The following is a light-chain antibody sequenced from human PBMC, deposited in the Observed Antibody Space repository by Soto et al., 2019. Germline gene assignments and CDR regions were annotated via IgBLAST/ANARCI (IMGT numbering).Light chain of an antibody. Sequence: EIVLTQSPATLSLSPGERATLSCRASQSIGSFLAWYQQKPGQPPRLLIYDASNRATGIPGRFCGSGSGTDFTITISSLEPEDFALYYCQQRGNWPPTFGPGTKVNIK. J-gene: IGKJ3*01. CDR1: QSIGSF. CDR3: QQRGNWPPT. CDR2: DAS. V-gene: IGKV3-11*01.